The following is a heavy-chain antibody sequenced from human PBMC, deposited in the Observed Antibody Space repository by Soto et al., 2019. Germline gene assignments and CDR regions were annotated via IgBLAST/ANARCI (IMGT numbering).Heavy chain of an antibody. CDR3: AKDLTRQLAYWLDP. CDR1: GFSFTGYY. V-gene: IGHV1-2*02. D-gene: IGHD6-6*01. J-gene: IGHJ5*02. CDR2: INAHSGGT. Sequence: RASLKVSCKASGFSFTGYYIHWLLQAPGQGLEWMGWINAHSGGTEYAQKFQGRVTLTRDTSIATAYLTLTSLTSDDTALYYCAKDLTRQLAYWLDPWGQGTQVTVSS.